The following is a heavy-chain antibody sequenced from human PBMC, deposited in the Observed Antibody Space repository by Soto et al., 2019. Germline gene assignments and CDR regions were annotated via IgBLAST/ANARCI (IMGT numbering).Heavy chain of an antibody. V-gene: IGHV5-51*01. CDR1: GYSFTSYW. J-gene: IGHJ5*02. D-gene: IGHD6-19*01. CDR2: IYPGDSDT. Sequence: GESLKISCKGSGYSFTSYWTGWVRQMPGKGLEWMRIIYPGDSDTRYSPSFQGQVTISADKSISTAYLQWSSLKASDTAMYYCARRPQWLVEWFDPWGQGTLVTVSS. CDR3: ARRPQWLVEWFDP.